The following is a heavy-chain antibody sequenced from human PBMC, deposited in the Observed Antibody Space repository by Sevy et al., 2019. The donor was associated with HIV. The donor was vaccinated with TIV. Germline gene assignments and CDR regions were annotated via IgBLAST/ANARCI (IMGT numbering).Heavy chain of an antibody. D-gene: IGHD3-22*01. CDR2: FDPEDGET. Sequence: ASVKISCKVFGYTLSELSMHWVRQTPGKGLEWMGSFDPEDGETIYAQKFQGRVAMTEDTSTETAYMELGSLRSEDTAVFYCAITKDYYDNSGYPFDYWGQGTLVTVSS. V-gene: IGHV1-24*01. CDR3: AITKDYYDNSGYPFDY. CDR1: GYTLSELS. J-gene: IGHJ4*02.